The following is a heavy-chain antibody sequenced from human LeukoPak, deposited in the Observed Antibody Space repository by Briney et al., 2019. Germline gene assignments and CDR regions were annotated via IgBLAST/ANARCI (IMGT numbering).Heavy chain of an antibody. D-gene: IGHD5-18*01. CDR3: ARALYSYGPNWFDP. Sequence: PGGSLRLSCAASGFTFSSYGMHWVRQAPGKGLEWVAVISYDGSNKYYADSVKGRFTISRDNSKNSLYLQMNSLRAEDTAVYYCARALYSYGPNWFDPWGQGTLVTVSS. J-gene: IGHJ5*02. CDR1: GFTFSSYG. V-gene: IGHV3-30*03. CDR2: ISYDGSNK.